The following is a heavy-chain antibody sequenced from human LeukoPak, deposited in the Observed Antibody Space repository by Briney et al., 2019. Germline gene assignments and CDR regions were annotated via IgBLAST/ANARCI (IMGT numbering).Heavy chain of an antibody. J-gene: IGHJ6*02. CDR3: ARASSWYSYGMDV. CDR1: GYTFTGDY. Sequence: ASVKVSCKASGYTFTGDYMHWVRQAPGQGLEWMGWINPNSVGTNYAQKFQGRVTMTRDTSISTAYMELSRLRSDDTAVYYCARASSWYSYGMDVWGQGTTVTVSS. V-gene: IGHV1-2*02. D-gene: IGHD6-13*01. CDR2: INPNSVGT.